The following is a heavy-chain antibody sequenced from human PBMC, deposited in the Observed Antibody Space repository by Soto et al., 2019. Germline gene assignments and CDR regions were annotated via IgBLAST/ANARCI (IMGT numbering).Heavy chain of an antibody. CDR3: ARLRCSGGSCYSGRSAWYFDL. J-gene: IGHJ2*01. V-gene: IGHV2-26*01. CDR2: ISSNDEK. CDR1: GFSLSNARMG. Sequence: SGPTLVKPTETLTLTCTVSGFSLSNARMGVSWIRQPPGKALEWLAHISSNDEKSYSTSLKSRLTISKDTSKSQVVLTMTNMDPVDTATYYCARLRCSGGSCYSGRSAWYFDLWGRGTLVTVSS. D-gene: IGHD2-15*01.